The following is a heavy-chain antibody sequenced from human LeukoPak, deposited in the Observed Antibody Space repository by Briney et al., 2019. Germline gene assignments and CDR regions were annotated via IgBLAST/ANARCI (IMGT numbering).Heavy chain of an antibody. V-gene: IGHV1-69*01. CDR1: GGTFSSYA. J-gene: IGHJ1*01. CDR2: IIPIFGTA. CDR3: ASPTSRAAGTFHFQH. Sequence: GASVKVSFKASGGTFSSYAISWVRQAPGQGLEWMGGIIPIFGTANYAQKFQGRVTITADESTSTAYMELSSLRSEDTAVYYCASPTSRAAGTFHFQHWGQGTLVTVSS. D-gene: IGHD6-13*01.